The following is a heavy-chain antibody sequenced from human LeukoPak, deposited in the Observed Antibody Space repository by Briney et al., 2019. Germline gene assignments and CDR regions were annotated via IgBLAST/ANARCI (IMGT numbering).Heavy chain of an antibody. Sequence: GPVKVSCKASGYTFTSFDINWVRQATGQGLEWMGWMNPNSGNTGYAQKFQGRVTITRNTSIGTAYMELSSLRSEDTAVYYCARAIRRAPIFGVVTQLYYFDYWGQGTLVTVSS. CDR2: MNPNSGNT. CDR3: ARAIRRAPIFGVVTQLYYFDY. V-gene: IGHV1-8*03. CDR1: GYTFTSFD. J-gene: IGHJ4*02. D-gene: IGHD3-3*01.